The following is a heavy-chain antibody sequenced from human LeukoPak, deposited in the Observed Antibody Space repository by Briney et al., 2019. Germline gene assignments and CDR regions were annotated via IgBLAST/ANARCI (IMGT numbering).Heavy chain of an antibody. V-gene: IGHV6-1*01. CDR1: GDSVSSKSTA. Sequence: SQTLSLTCAISGDSVSSKSTAWNWIRQSPSRGLEWLGRTYYRSRWYTGYAVSVKGRITISPDTSKNQFSLQLNSVTPEDTAVYYCARDILRNRSNYYYYYGMDVWGQGTTVIVSS. D-gene: IGHD1-14*01. CDR2: TYYRSRWYT. J-gene: IGHJ6*02. CDR3: ARDILRNRSNYYYYYGMDV.